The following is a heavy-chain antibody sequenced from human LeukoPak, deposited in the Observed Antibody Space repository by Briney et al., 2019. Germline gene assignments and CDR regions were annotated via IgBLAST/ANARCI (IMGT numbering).Heavy chain of an antibody. CDR1: GFTFSSYA. Sequence: PGGSLRLSCAASGFTFSSYAMNWVRQAPGKGLEWVSAISGSGGSTYYADSVKGRFTISRDNSKNTLYLQMNSLRAEDTAVYYCAKLLHYDFWSGYPDAFDIWGQGTMVTVSS. D-gene: IGHD3-3*01. CDR3: AKLLHYDFWSGYPDAFDI. V-gene: IGHV3-23*01. CDR2: ISGSGGST. J-gene: IGHJ3*02.